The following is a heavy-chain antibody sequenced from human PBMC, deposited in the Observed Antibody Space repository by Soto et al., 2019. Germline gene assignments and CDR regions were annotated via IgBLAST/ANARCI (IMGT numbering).Heavy chain of an antibody. J-gene: IGHJ2*01. CDR2: IIPMLDVT. V-gene: IGHV1-69*04. CDR3: ARDPGGYWYFAL. Sequence: QVQLVQSGAEVKRPGSSVKVACKASGGTFTSYTFSWVRQAPGQGLEWMGRIIPMLDVTSYAQKFQGRLTITADKSTSTVYMELSSLKSEDTALFYCARDPGGYWYFALWGRGTLVTVSS. CDR1: GGTFTSYT.